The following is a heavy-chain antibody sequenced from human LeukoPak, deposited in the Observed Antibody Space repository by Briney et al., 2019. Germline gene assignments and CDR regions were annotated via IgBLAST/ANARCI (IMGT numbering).Heavy chain of an antibody. CDR2: IIPIFGTA. D-gene: IGHD4-17*01. CDR1: GGTFSSYA. CDR3: ARGQNYGEMYNWFDP. J-gene: IGHJ5*02. V-gene: IGHV1-69*13. Sequence: ASVKVSCKASGGTFSSYAISWVRQAPGQGLEWMGGIIPIFGTANYAQKFQGRVTITADESTSTAYMELSSLRSEDTAVYYCARGQNYGEMYNWFDPWGQGTLVTVSS.